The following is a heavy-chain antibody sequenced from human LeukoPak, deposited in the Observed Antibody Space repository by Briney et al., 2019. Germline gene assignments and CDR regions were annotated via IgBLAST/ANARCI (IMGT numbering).Heavy chain of an antibody. D-gene: IGHD2-2*01. Sequence: GASVKVSCKASGYTFTSNYIHWVRQAPGQGLEWMGMIYPRDGSTSYAQKFQGRVTVTRDTSTSTVHMELSGLRSEDTAVYYCASRDCSSTSCYPTEYFQHWGQGTLVTVSS. CDR3: ASRDCSSTSCYPTEYFQH. CDR2: IYPRDGST. CDR1: GYTFTSNY. V-gene: IGHV1-46*01. J-gene: IGHJ1*01.